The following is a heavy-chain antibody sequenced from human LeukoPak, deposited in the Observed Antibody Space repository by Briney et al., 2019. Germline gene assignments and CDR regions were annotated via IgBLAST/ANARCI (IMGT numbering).Heavy chain of an antibody. D-gene: IGHD5-12*01. Sequence: SHTLSLTCAVSDYSISSGSSWGWIPQPPGKGLEWIGSIYLSGSTYYNPSLKSRVTISVDTSSNHFSLKLSSVTAADTAVYYWASSIWATILDAFDVWGQGTMVTVSS. CDR3: ASSIWATILDAFDV. CDR1: DYSISSGSS. J-gene: IGHJ3*01. V-gene: IGHV4-38-2*01. CDR2: IYLSGST.